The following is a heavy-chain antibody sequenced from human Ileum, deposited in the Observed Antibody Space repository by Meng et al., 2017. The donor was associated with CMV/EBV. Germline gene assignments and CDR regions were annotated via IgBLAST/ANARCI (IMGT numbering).Heavy chain of an antibody. Sequence: CDISGDSVSSNSAAWNWIRQSPSRGLEWLGRRYYRSKWYNDYAASVESRITINPDTYKKQFSLQLNSVTPDDTAVYYCARIAWNVAAFWGQGTLVTVSS. CDR2: RYYRSKWYN. J-gene: IGHJ4*02. D-gene: IGHD1-1*01. CDR3: ARIAWNVAAF. V-gene: IGHV6-1*01. CDR1: GDSVSSNSAA.